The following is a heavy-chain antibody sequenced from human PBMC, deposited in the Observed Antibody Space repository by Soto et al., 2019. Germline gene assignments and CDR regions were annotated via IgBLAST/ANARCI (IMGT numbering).Heavy chain of an antibody. V-gene: IGHV3-73*01. D-gene: IGHD1-20*01. CDR1: GFTFSGSA. CDR2: IRSKANSYAT. J-gene: IGHJ4*02. Sequence: GGSLRLSCAASGFTFSGSAMHWVRQASGKGLEWVGRIRSKANSYATAYAASVKGRFTISRDDSKNTAYLQMNSLKTEDTAVYYCTSSAINWNELDYWGQGTLVTVSS. CDR3: TSSAINWNELDY.